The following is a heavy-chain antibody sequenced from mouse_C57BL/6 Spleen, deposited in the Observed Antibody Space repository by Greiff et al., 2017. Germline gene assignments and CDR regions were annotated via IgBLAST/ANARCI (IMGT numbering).Heavy chain of an antibody. J-gene: IGHJ2*01. CDR1: GFSLSTSGMG. V-gene: IGHV8-12*01. CDR3: ARTCYDPYYCDY. Sequence: QVTLKVSGPGILQSSQTLSLTCSFSGFSLSTSGMGVSWIRQPSGKGLEWLAHIYWDEDKRYHPSLKSRLTSSKDTSRNQVFLKITSVDTADTATYYCARTCYDPYYCDYWGQGTTLTVSS. CDR2: IYWDEDK. D-gene: IGHD2-12*01.